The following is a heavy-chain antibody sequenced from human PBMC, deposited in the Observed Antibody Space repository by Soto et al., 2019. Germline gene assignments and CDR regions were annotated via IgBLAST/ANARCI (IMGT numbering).Heavy chain of an antibody. J-gene: IGHJ4*02. CDR3: ASGDYGDSEYYFDY. V-gene: IGHV4-59*08. CDR1: GGSISSYY. CDR2: IYYSGST. D-gene: IGHD4-17*01. Sequence: PSETLSLTCTVSGGSISSYYWSWIRQPPGKGLEWIGYIYYSGSTNYNPSLKSRVTISVDTSKNQFSLKLSSVTAADTAVYYCASGDYGDSEYYFDYWGQGTLVTVSS.